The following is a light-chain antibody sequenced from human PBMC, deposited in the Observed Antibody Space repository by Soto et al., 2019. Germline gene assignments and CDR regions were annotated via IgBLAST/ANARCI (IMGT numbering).Light chain of an antibody. Sequence: DIQMTQSPSTLSASVGDGVTITCRASQNISVWLAWYQQRPGKAPKFLMYDASSLETGVPSRFSGSGSGTEFTLTIRSLQPDDSAIYYCQQYDGCSLTFGEGTKLEIK. J-gene: IGKJ2*01. CDR1: QNISVW. CDR3: QQYDGCSLT. CDR2: DAS. V-gene: IGKV1-5*01.